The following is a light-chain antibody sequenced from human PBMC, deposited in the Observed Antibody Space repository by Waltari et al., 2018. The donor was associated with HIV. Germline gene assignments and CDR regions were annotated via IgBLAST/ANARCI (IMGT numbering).Light chain of an antibody. V-gene: IGLV1-47*01. Sequence: QSVLTQPPSASGTPGQRVTISCSGSSSNIGSNYVYWYQQLPGTAPKLLIYRNNQRPSGVPNRLSGCKSCSSGSLAISGLRSEEEADDYCAAWDDSLSAVVVGGGTKLTVL. CDR1: SSNIGSNY. J-gene: IGLJ2*01. CDR3: AAWDDSLSAVV. CDR2: RNN.